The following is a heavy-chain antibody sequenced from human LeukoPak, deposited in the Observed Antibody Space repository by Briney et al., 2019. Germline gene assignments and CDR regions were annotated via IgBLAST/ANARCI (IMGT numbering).Heavy chain of an antibody. Sequence: PSETLSLTCTVSGGSISSSNWWSWVRQPPGKGLEWIGEIYHSGSTNYNPSLKSRVTISVDKSKNQFSLKLSSVTAADTAVYYCARASRDTAMANYYFDYWGQGTLVTVSS. CDR1: GGSISSSNW. V-gene: IGHV4-4*02. J-gene: IGHJ4*02. CDR3: ARASRDTAMANYYFDY. CDR2: IYHSGST. D-gene: IGHD5-18*01.